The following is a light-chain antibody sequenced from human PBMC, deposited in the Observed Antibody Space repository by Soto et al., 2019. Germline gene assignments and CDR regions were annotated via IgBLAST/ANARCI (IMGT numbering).Light chain of an antibody. J-gene: IGLJ2*01. CDR2: DVS. Sequence: QSALTQPASVSGSPGQSITFSCTGTSSDVGAYNYVSWYQQHPGKAPKLMIYDVSDRPSGVSNRFSGSKSGNTASLTISGLQAEDEADHYCSSYTSSSTLVFGGGIKVTVL. CDR3: SSYTSSSTLV. V-gene: IGLV2-14*03. CDR1: SSDVGAYNY.